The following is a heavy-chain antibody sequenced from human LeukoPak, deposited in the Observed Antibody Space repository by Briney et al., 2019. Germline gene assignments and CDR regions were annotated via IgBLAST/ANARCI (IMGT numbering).Heavy chain of an antibody. CDR1: GFPFSTSG. CDR2: ITSKGGTI. V-gene: IGHV3-48*04. CDR3: ARQETSSYNGAFDI. D-gene: IGHD1-26*01. J-gene: IGHJ3*02. Sequence: GGSLRLSCAASGFPFSTSGMNWVRQAPGKGLEWISYITSKGGTIYYAGSVKGRFTISRDNAKNSLYLQMNSLRADDTAVYHCARQETSSYNGAFDIWGQGTMVTVSS.